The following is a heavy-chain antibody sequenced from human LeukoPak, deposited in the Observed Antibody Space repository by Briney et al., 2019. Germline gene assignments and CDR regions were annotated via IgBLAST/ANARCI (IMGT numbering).Heavy chain of an antibody. D-gene: IGHD3-9*01. CDR2: ISSSSSMI. J-gene: IGHJ3*02. CDR1: GFTFSSYS. Sequence: GGSLRLSCAASGFTFSSYSMNWVRQAPGKGLEWVSYISSSSSMIYYADSVKGRFTISRDNAKNSLYLQMNSLRDEDTAVYYCARDVRVGGYFDWLLGGAFDIWGQGTMVAVSS. CDR3: ARDVRVGGYFDWLLGGAFDI. V-gene: IGHV3-48*02.